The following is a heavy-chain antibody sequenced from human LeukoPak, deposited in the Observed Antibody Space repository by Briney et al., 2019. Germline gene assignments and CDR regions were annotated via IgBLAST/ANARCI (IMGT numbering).Heavy chain of an antibody. CDR2: INPNSGGT. CDR1: GYTFTGYY. D-gene: IGHD5-18*01. Sequence: ASVKVSCKASGYTFTGYYMHWVRQAPGQGLEWMGWINPNSGGTNYAQKFQGRVTMTRDTSISTAYMELSRLRSDDTAVYYCASGPGYSYGFIPSAFDIWGQGTMVTVSS. V-gene: IGHV1-2*02. J-gene: IGHJ3*02. CDR3: ASGPGYSYGFIPSAFDI.